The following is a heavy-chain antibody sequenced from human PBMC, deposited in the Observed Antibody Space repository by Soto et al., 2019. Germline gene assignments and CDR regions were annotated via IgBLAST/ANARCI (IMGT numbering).Heavy chain of an antibody. J-gene: IGHJ4*02. Sequence: EVQLLESGGGLVQPGGSLRLSCRASGFTFSSYAMNWVRQAPGKGLEWVSVISGSDGSTYYADSVKGRFTISRDNSKNTLYLQMNSLSAEDTAVYYCASRTSGWYFDYWGQGTLVTVSS. D-gene: IGHD6-19*01. CDR2: ISGSDGST. CDR1: GFTFSSYA. CDR3: ASRTSGWYFDY. V-gene: IGHV3-23*01.